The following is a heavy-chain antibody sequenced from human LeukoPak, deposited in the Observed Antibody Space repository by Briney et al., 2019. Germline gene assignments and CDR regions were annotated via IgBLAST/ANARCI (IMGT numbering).Heavy chain of an antibody. J-gene: IGHJ5*02. Sequence: NPSETLSLTCAVYGGSFSGYYWSWIRQPPGKGLEWIGEINHSGSTNYNPSLKSRVTISVDTSKNQFSLKLSSVTAADTAVYYCARRRESLSSSYSRGWFDPWGQGTLVTVSS. CDR2: INHSGST. CDR3: ARRRESLSSSYSRGWFDP. V-gene: IGHV4-34*01. D-gene: IGHD6-13*01. CDR1: GGSFSGYY.